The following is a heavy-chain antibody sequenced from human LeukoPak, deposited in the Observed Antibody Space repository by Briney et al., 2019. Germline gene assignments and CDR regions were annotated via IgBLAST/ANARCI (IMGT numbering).Heavy chain of an antibody. CDR3: VIEEYSGYERHAFDI. CDR2: INPNSGGT. J-gene: IGHJ3*02. V-gene: IGHV1-2*02. CDR1: GYTFTGYY. D-gene: IGHD5-12*01. Sequence: ASVKVSCKASGYTFTGYYMHWVRQAPGQGLEWMGWINPNSGGTNYAQKLQGRVPKTRVTSISTAYMELSRLRSDDTAVYYCVIEEYSGYERHAFDIWGQGTMVTVSS.